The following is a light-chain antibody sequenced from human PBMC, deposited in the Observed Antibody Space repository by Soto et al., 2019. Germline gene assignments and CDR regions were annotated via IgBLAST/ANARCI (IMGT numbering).Light chain of an antibody. CDR2: NSN. CDR1: SSNIGSNT. J-gene: IGLJ3*02. CDR3: AAWDDSLKGVV. Sequence: QSVLTQPPSASGTPGQRVTISCSGSSSNIGSNTVNWYQQLPGTAHKVLIYNSNQRPSGVPGRFSGSKSGTSASLAVSGLQSEDEADYFCAAWDDSLKGVVFGGGTKLTVL. V-gene: IGLV1-44*01.